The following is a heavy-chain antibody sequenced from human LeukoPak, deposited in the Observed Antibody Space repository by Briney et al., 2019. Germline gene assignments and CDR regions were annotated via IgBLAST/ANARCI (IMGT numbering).Heavy chain of an antibody. V-gene: IGHV3-48*01. CDR3: ARGLEIDY. J-gene: IGHJ4*02. Sequence: GGSLRLSCAASGFSFSSYTMNWVRQAPGKGLEWVADISSSSSTIYYADSVKGRFTISTDTATNSLYLQMNSLRAEDTAVYYCARGLEIDYWGQGTLVTVSS. CDR1: GFSFSSYT. D-gene: IGHD6-6*01. CDR2: ISSSSSTI.